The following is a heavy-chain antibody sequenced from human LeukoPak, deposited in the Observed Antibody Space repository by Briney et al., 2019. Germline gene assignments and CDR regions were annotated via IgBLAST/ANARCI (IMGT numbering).Heavy chain of an antibody. Sequence: PGGSLRLSCAASGFTFSSYSMNWVRQAPGKGREWVSYISSISSTISSADSVKGRFTISRDNAKQSLYLQMNSLRAEDTAVYYCARSGGGSYYPTHFDYWGQGTLVTVSS. V-gene: IGHV3-48*01. D-gene: IGHD1-26*01. CDR1: GFTFSSYS. CDR2: ISSISSTI. CDR3: ARSGGGSYYPTHFDY. J-gene: IGHJ4*02.